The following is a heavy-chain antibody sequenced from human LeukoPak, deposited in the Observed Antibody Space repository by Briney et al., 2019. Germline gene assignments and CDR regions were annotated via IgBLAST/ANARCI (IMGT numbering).Heavy chain of an antibody. J-gene: IGHJ3*02. Sequence: PGGSLRLSXAASGFTFSSYAMSWVRQAPGKGMEWVPGISGSGGSAYYADSVKGRFTISRDNSKNTLYLQMNSLRAEDTAVYYCAKDVSELLLDAFDIWGQGTMVTVSS. D-gene: IGHD2-15*01. V-gene: IGHV3-23*01. CDR2: ISGSGGSA. CDR1: GFTFSSYA. CDR3: AKDVSELLLDAFDI.